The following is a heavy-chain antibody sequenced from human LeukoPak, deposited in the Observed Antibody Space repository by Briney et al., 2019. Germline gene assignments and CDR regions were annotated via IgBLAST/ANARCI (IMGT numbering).Heavy chain of an antibody. D-gene: IGHD5-18*01. Sequence: PSETLSLTCAVYGGSFSGYYRSWIRQPPGKGLEWIGEINHSGSTNYNPSLKSRVTISVDTSKNQFSLKLSSVTAADTAVYYCARGDTAMVTGYWGQGTLVTVSS. CDR3: ARGDTAMVTGY. CDR2: INHSGST. J-gene: IGHJ4*02. CDR1: GGSFSGYY. V-gene: IGHV4-34*01.